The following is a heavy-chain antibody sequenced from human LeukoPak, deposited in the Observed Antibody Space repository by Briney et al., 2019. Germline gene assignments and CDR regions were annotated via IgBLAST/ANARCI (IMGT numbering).Heavy chain of an antibody. V-gene: IGHV3-21*01. D-gene: IGHD2-21*02. J-gene: IGHJ4*02. CDR2: ISSSSSYI. CDR1: GFTFSSYS. Sequence: PGGSLRLSCAASGFTFSSYSMNWVRRAPGRGLEWVSSISSSSSYIYYADSVKGRFTISRDNAKNSLYLQMNSLRAEDTAVYYCATDRVNGDYENYFDYRGQGTLVTVSS. CDR3: ATDRVNGDYENYFDY.